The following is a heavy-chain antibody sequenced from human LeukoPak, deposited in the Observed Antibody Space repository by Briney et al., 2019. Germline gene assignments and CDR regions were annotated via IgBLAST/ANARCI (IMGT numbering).Heavy chain of an antibody. V-gene: IGHV4-39*02. Sequence: SETLSLTCTVSGDSIRSSSYYWGWIRQPPGKGLEWIGLIYYSGSTYYNPSLKSRVTISVDTSKNQFSLKLTSVTAADTAVYYCARDNSGYGIFDYWGQGTQVTVSS. CDR2: IYYSGST. D-gene: IGHD5-12*01. CDR3: ARDNSGYGIFDY. CDR1: GDSIRSSSYY. J-gene: IGHJ4*02.